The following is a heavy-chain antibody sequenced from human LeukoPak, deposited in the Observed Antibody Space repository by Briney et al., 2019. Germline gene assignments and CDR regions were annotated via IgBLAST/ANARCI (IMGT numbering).Heavy chain of an antibody. V-gene: IGHV4-61*08. CDR2: IYYSGST. Sequence: PSETLSLTCTVSGGSISSGGYYWSWIRQHPGKGLEWIGYIYYSGSTNYNPSLKSRVTMSVDTSKNQFSLNLISVTAADTAVYYCARDAGNYRSGGLDYWGQGTLVTVSS. CDR3: ARDAGNYRSGGLDY. D-gene: IGHD3-10*01. J-gene: IGHJ4*02. CDR1: GGSISSGGYY.